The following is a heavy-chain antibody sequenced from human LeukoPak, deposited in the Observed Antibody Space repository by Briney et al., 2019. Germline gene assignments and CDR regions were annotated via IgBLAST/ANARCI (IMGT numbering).Heavy chain of an antibody. D-gene: IGHD6-6*01. J-gene: IGHJ4*02. CDR1: GFDFNTYG. CDR2: ISYDGTIT. V-gene: IGHV3-33*03. Sequence: PGRCLRLSCAASGFDFNTYGMHWVRQAPGKGLEWVALISYDGTITYYADSVKGRFTISRDNSKNTLYLQLTSLRAEDTAIYYCAKVSVQYSSSSDAFDYWGRGTPVTVSS. CDR3: AKVSVQYSSSSDAFDY.